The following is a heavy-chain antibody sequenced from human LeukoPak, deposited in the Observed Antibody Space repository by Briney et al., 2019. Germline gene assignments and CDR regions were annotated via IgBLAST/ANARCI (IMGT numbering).Heavy chain of an antibody. CDR1: GGSFSGYY. V-gene: IGHV4-34*01. CDR3: ARVRFGERSGYFVKHFDY. D-gene: IGHD3-3*01. Sequence: SETLSLTCAVYGGSFSGYYWNWIRQPPGKGLEWIGEINLSGSTNYNPSLKTRVTISVDTSKNQFFLKLTSVTAADTAVYYCARVRFGERSGYFVKHFDYWGQGTLVTVSS. CDR2: INLSGST. J-gene: IGHJ4*02.